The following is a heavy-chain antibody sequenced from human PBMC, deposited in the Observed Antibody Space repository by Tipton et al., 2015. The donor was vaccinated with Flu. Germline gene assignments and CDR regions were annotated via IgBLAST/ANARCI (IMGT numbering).Heavy chain of an antibody. V-gene: IGHV3-21*01. CDR3: ARAGGRDSLWL. Sequence: SLRLSCAASGFTFSTYSMNWVRQAPGKGLEWVSLISRSSTYIHYADSVKGRFTISRDNANNLVFLQMNSLRGEDTAVYYCARAGGRDSLWLWGQGTPVTVSS. J-gene: IGHJ4*02. D-gene: IGHD3-16*01. CDR2: ISRSSTYI. CDR1: GFTFSTYS.